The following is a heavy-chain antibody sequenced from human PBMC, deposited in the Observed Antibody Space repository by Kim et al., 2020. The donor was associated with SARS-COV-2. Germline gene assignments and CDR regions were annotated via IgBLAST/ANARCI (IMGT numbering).Heavy chain of an antibody. D-gene: IGHD3-10*01. CDR1: GFTFSSYA. J-gene: IGHJ5*02. CDR2: ISYDGSNK. CDR3: ARERGVRGVIIRRFDP. V-gene: IGHV3-30*04. Sequence: GGSLRLSCAASGFTFSSYAMHWVRQAPGKGLEWVAVISYDGSNKYYADSVKGRFTISRDNSKNTLYLQMNSLRAEDTAVYYCARERGVRGVIIRRFDPWGQGTLVTVSS.